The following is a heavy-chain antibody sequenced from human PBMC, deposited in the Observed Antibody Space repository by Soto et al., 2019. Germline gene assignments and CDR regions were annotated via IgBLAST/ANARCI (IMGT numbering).Heavy chain of an antibody. J-gene: IGHJ4*02. CDR3: VRDPNWNYSFDY. Sequence: GGSLRLSCAASGFTFSSYSMNWVRQAPGKGLEWVSSISSSSSYIYYADSVKGRFTISRDNAKNSLYLQINSLRAEYTAVYYCVRDPNWNYSFDYWGQGTLVTVSS. CDR2: ISSSSSYI. D-gene: IGHD1-7*01. CDR1: GFTFSSYS. V-gene: IGHV3-21*01.